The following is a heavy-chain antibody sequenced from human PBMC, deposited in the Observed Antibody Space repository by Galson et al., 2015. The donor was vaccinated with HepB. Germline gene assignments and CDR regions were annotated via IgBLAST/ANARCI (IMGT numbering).Heavy chain of an antibody. D-gene: IGHD4-17*01. CDR2: IIPIFGTA. CDR1: GGTFSSYA. J-gene: IGHJ6*02. CDR3: ATLTYGDYYYYGMDV. V-gene: IGHV1-69*13. Sequence: SVKVSCKASGGTFSSYAISWVRQAPGQGLEWMGGIIPIFGTANYAQKFQGRVTITADESTSTAYMELSSLRSEDTAVYYCATLTYGDYYYYGMDVWGQGTTVTVSS.